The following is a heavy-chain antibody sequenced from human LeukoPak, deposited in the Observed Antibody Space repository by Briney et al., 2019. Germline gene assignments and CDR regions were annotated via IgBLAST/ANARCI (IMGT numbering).Heavy chain of an antibody. V-gene: IGHV1-18*01. J-gene: IGHJ4*02. Sequence: ASVKVSCKASGYTFTSYGISWVRQAPGQGLEWMGWISAYNGNTNYAQKLPGRVTMTTDTSTSTTYMELRSLRTDDTAVDYCARTIPAPEDSIADYDYWGQGTLVTVSS. CDR3: ARTIPAPEDSIADYDY. CDR1: GYTFTSYG. D-gene: IGHD6-6*01. CDR2: ISAYNGNT.